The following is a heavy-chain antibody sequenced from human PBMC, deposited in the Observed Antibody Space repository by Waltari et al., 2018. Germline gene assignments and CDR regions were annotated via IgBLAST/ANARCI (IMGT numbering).Heavy chain of an antibody. CDR1: RDAVTNHY. V-gene: IGHV1-2*02. D-gene: IGHD2-21*02. CDR2: VNPNGGGT. CDR3: AREYCGGDCRLFDY. Sequence: LVQSGAGVMKPGASVRVSCKASRDAVTNHYLHWVRQAPGQGLEWMGWVNPNGGGTNYAQRFAGRITVTWDASITTAYMEFSRLTSGDTAVYFCAREYCGGDCRLFDYWGQGTPVTVSS. J-gene: IGHJ4*02.